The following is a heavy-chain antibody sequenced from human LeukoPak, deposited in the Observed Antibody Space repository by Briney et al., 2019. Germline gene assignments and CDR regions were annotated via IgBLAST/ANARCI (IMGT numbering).Heavy chain of an antibody. J-gene: IGHJ4*02. Sequence: PGGSLRLSCATSVFTFSSYAMSWVRQAPGKGLECVSGIVARGGSTYYADPVKGRFTISRDNSKNTLYLQMNSLRTEDTAVYYCAKAEGYDILTGLDYWGQGTLSPSPQ. V-gene: IGHV3-23*01. CDR3: AKAEGYDILTGLDY. D-gene: IGHD3-9*01. CDR2: IVARGGST. CDR1: VFTFSSYA.